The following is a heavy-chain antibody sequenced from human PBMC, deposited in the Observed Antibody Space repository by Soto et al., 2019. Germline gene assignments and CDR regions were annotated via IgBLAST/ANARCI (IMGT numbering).Heavy chain of an antibody. CDR3: ARQLVGPARHSGMYC. CDR1: GYRFTRYW. D-gene: IGHD6-6*01. Sequence: GDSMKISCKGSGYRFTRYWISLVRQMPGKGLEWMGRIDPSDSYTNYSPSFQGHVTISADKSISTAYLQWSSLKASDTAMYYCARQLVGPARHSGMYCWGHGTKVTVSS. J-gene: IGHJ6*02. V-gene: IGHV5-10-1*01. CDR2: IDPSDSYT.